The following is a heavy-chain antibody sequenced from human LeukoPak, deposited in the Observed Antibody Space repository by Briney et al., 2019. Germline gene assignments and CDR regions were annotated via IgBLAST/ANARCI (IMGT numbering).Heavy chain of an antibody. Sequence: GRSLRLSCAASGFTFDDYAMHWVRQAPGKGLEWVSGISWNSGSIGYADSVKGRFTISRDNAKNSLYLQMNSLRAEDTALYYCAKSHSSGWGDLDYWGQGTLVTVSS. CDR2: ISWNSGSI. J-gene: IGHJ4*02. CDR1: GFTFDDYA. D-gene: IGHD6-19*01. CDR3: AKSHSSGWGDLDY. V-gene: IGHV3-9*01.